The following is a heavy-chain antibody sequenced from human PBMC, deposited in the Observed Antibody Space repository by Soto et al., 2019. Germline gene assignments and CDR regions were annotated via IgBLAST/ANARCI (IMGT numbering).Heavy chain of an antibody. J-gene: IGHJ4*02. Sequence: PSETLSLTCIVSGDSISSDSYYWGWIRQPPGKGLEWIGSISYTGNTYFNPSLRSRVTISFDTSKNQFSLRLTSVTASDTAVYYCARPDSSSWAAPFGSCGQGTLVTVSS. CDR3: ARPDSSSWAAPFGS. CDR1: GDSISSDSYY. V-gene: IGHV4-39*01. D-gene: IGHD6-13*01. CDR2: ISYTGNT.